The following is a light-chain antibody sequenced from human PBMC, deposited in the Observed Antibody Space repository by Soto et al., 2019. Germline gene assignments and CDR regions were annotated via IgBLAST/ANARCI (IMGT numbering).Light chain of an antibody. J-gene: IGKJ1*01. V-gene: IGKV1-39*01. CDR2: AAS. CDR3: HQTAANPWT. Sequence: DLQMTQSPSCLSASVGARRTITCRASQNIGVYLNWYQKKPGKAPEXXMHAASSLQSGVPSTFSGSGSGTDFALTISSLQTEDFATYYCHQTAANPWTFAQGTKVDIK. CDR1: QNIGVY.